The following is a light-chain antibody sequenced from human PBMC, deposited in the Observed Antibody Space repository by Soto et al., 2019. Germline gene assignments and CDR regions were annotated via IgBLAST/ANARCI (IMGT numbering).Light chain of an antibody. V-gene: IGKV3-20*01. CDR1: QSVSSSY. CDR2: GAS. J-gene: IGKJ1*01. Sequence: EIVLTQSPGTLSLSPGERATLSCRASQSVSSSYLAWYQQKPGQAPRLLIYGASSRATGIPDRFSGSGSGTDFTRTISRLGPEDFAVYYCQRYGSSPWTFGQGTKVAIK. CDR3: QRYGSSPWT.